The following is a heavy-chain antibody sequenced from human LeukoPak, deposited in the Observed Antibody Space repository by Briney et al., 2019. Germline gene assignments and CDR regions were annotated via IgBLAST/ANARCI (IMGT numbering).Heavy chain of an antibody. CDR1: GYTFTTYG. CDR3: ARDLIAVRPGWFDP. Sequence: ASVKVSCKASGYTFTTYGINWVRQAPGQGLEWMGWISAYNGNTNYAQKFQDRVTMTTDTSTSTAYMELRSLRSGDTAVYYCARDLIAVRPGWFDPWGQGTLVTVSS. CDR2: ISAYNGNT. D-gene: IGHD6-6*01. V-gene: IGHV1-18*01. J-gene: IGHJ5*02.